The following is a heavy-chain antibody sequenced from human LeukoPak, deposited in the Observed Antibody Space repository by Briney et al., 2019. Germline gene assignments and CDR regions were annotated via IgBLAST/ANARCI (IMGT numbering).Heavy chain of an antibody. CDR2: IWHDGSNK. V-gene: IGHV3-33*01. J-gene: IGHJ4*02. CDR1: GFTFSSYG. Sequence: GGSLRLSCAASGFTFSSYGMHWVRQAPGKGLEWVAVIWHDGSNKLYAESVKGRFTISRDDSKNTLYLQMTGLGAEDTALYYCARDSTSSNFDYWGQGTLVTVSS. D-gene: IGHD2-2*01. CDR3: ARDSTSSNFDY.